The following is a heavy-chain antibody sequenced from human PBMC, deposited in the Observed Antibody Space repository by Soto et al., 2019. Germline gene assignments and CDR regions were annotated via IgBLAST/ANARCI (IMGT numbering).Heavy chain of an antibody. CDR3: AREWVTMVRGVIAGAFDI. V-gene: IGHV1-3*01. D-gene: IGHD3-10*01. CDR1: GYTFTSYA. CDR2: INAGNGNT. Sequence: ASVKVSCKASGYTFTSYAMHWVRQAPGQRLEWMGWINAGNGNTKYSQKFQGRVTITRDTSASTAYMELSSLRSGDTAVYYCAREWVTMVRGVIAGAFDIWGQGTMVTVSS. J-gene: IGHJ3*02.